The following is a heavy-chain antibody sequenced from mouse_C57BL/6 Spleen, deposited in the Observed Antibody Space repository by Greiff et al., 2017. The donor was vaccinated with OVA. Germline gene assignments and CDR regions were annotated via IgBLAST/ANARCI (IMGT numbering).Heavy chain of an antibody. CDR2: IWSDGST. D-gene: IGHD1-1*01. CDR3: ARDYYYGSDYYAMDY. Sequence: VKLMESGPGLVAPSQSLSITCTVSGFSLTSYGVHWVRQPPGKGLEWLVVIWSDGSTTYNSALKSRLSISKDNSKSQVFLKMNSLQTDDTAMYYCARDYYYGSDYYAMDYWGQGTSVTVSS. J-gene: IGHJ4*01. CDR1: GFSLTSYG. V-gene: IGHV2-6*03.